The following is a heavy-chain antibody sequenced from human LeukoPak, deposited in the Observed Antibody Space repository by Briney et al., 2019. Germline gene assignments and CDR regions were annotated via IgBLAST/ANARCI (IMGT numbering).Heavy chain of an antibody. CDR1: GGSISSYY. CDR3: ARTKYGDYLDY. J-gene: IGHJ4*02. CDR2: IYYSGST. Sequence: SETLSLTCTVSGGSISSYYWSWIRQPPGKGLERIGYIYYSGSTNYNPSLKSRVTISVDTSKNQFSLQLISVTAADTAVYYCARTKYGDYLDYWGQGTLVTVSS. D-gene: IGHD4-17*01. V-gene: IGHV4-59*01.